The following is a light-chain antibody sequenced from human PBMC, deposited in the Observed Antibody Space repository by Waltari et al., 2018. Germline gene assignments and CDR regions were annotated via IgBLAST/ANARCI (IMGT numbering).Light chain of an antibody. CDR3: QQYDNLPIT. J-gene: IGKJ5*01. Sequence: DIQMTQSPSSLSASVGDRVTITCRASQDISNYLNWYQQKPGRAPKLLIYYASNLETGVPSRFSGSGSGTDFTFTISSLQPEDIATYYCQQYDNLPITFGQGTRLEIK. CDR2: YAS. V-gene: IGKV1-33*01. CDR1: QDISNY.